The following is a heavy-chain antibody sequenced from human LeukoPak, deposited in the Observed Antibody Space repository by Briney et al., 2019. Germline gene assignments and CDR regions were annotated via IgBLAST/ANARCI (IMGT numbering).Heavy chain of an antibody. CDR2: IVVGSGNT. V-gene: IGHV1-58*02. J-gene: IGHJ5*02. CDR3: ASSKLEPWDWFDP. Sequence: SVKVSCKASGFTFTSSAMQWVRQARGQRLEWIGWIVVGSGNTNYAQKFQERVTITRDMSTSTAYMELSSLRSEDMAVYYCASSKLEPWDWFDPWGQGTLVTVSS. D-gene: IGHD1-14*01. CDR1: GFTFTSSA.